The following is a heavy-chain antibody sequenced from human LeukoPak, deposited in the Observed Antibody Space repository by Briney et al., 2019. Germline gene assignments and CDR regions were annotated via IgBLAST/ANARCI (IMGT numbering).Heavy chain of an antibody. J-gene: IGHJ5*02. Sequence: SGPTLVNPTQTLTLTCTFSGFSLSTSGVGVGWIRQPPGRALEWLALIYWNDDKRYSPSLKSRLTITKDTSKNQVVLTMTNMDPVDTATYYCAHSPPTSSSVRSWFDPWGQGTLVTVSS. D-gene: IGHD6-6*01. CDR2: IYWNDDK. CDR3: AHSPPTSSSVRSWFDP. CDR1: GFSLSTSGVG. V-gene: IGHV2-5*01.